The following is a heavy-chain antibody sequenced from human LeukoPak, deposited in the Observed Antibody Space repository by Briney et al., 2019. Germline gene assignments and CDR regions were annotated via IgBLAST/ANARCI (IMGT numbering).Heavy chain of an antibody. J-gene: IGHJ4*02. CDR2: ISQDGSDK. CDR3: SWSLNY. D-gene: IGHD1-26*01. Sequence: PGGSPRLSCAASGFSFSTSWMDWVRQAPGKGLEWVANISQDGSDKSYVDSVKGRFTISRDNAENSLYLQMNSLRAEDTAVYFCSWSLNYWGQGTLVTVSS. CDR1: GFSFSTSW. V-gene: IGHV3-7*01.